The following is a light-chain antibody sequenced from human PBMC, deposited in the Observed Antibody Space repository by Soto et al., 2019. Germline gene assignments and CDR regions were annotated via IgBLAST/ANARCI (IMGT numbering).Light chain of an antibody. CDR3: QQYNNWPRT. CDR1: QSVSNY. J-gene: IGKJ1*01. V-gene: IGKV3-15*01. CDR2: GAS. Sequence: EIVMTQSPATLSVSPGERATRSCRASQSVSNYLAWYQQKPGQAPRLLIYGASTRATGIPARFSGSGSGTEFTLTISSLQSEDFALYYCQQYNNWPRTFGQGTKVDIK.